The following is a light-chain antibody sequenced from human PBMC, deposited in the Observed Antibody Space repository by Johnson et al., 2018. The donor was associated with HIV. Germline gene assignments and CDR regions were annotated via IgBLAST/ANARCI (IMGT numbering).Light chain of an antibody. Sequence: QSVLTQPPSVSAAPGQKVTISCSGGRSNIGNNYVSWYQQLPGTTPKLLMYEDNERPSGIPDRFSDSQSDTSATLAITGLQTGDEADYYCGTWDTSLGAQYVFGSGTEVTVL. CDR3: GTWDTSLGAQYV. J-gene: IGLJ1*01. CDR2: EDN. V-gene: IGLV1-51*02. CDR1: RSNIGNNY.